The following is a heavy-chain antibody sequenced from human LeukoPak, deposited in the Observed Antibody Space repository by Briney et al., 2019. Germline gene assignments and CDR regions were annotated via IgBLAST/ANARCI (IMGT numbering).Heavy chain of an antibody. D-gene: IGHD5-12*01. CDR3: ARGDGWIINL. Sequence: TGRSLRLSCAASGFTYANSWMHWVRQAPGRGLESVANINQDGSEKNYVDSVKGRFTISRDNAKNSLFLQMNSLRAEDTAVYYCARGDGWIINLWGQGTLVTVSS. CDR1: GFTYANSW. J-gene: IGHJ5*02. V-gene: IGHV3-7*05. CDR2: INQDGSEK.